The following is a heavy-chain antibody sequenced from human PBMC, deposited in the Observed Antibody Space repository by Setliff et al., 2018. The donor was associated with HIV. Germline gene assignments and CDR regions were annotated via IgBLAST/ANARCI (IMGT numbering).Heavy chain of an antibody. D-gene: IGHD5-18*01. J-gene: IGHJ5*02. CDR3: ANWNTTIDEDA. CDR1: GGAFSGYY. CDR2: ITPSGAT. V-gene: IGHV4-34*01. Sequence: TPETLSLTCAVYGGAFSGYYWTWIRQPPGKGLEWIGEITPSGATNYLPSLKSRVTMSLDTSKNQFSLKMTSVTAADTALYYCANWNTTIDEDAWGQGTLVTVSS.